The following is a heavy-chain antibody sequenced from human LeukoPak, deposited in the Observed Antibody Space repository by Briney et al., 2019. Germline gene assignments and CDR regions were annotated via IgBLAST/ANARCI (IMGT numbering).Heavy chain of an antibody. V-gene: IGHV4-34*01. CDR2: INHSGST. Sequence: SETLSLTCAVYGGPFSGYYWSWIRQPPGKGLEWIGEINHSGSTNYNPSLKSRVTISVDTSKNQFSLKVTSLTAADTAVYYCARRYDSSRSPLNDWGRGNLITVSS. J-gene: IGHJ4*02. D-gene: IGHD3-10*01. CDR1: GGPFSGYY. CDR3: ARRYDSSRSPLND.